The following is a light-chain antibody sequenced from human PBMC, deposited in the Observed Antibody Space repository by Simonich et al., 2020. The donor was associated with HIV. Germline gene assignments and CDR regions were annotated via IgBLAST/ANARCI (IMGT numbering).Light chain of an antibody. J-gene: IGLJ3*02. CDR2: DNS. V-gene: IGLV1-40*01. Sequence: QSVLTQPPSVSGVPGQRVTISCTGSSSNIGARFAVHWYQQLPGTAPKLLICDNSNRPSGIHDRFSGSKSGTSASLAITGLQAEDEADYYCQSYDSRLSTWVFGGGTKLTVL. CDR1: SSNIGARFA. CDR3: QSYDSRLSTWV.